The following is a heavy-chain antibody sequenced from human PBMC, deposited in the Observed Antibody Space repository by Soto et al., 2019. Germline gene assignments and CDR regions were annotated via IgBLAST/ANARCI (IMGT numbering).Heavy chain of an antibody. V-gene: IGHV4-34*01. D-gene: IGHD3-3*01. CDR1: GGSFSGYY. J-gene: IGHJ5*02. CDR2: INHSGST. Sequence: QVQLQQWGAGLLKPSETLSLTCAVYGGSFSGYYWSWIRQPPGKGLEWIGEINHSGSTNYNPSLKSLVTISVATSKNQFSLKLSSVTAADTAVYYCARGVTIFGVGGGFDPWGQGTLVTVSA. CDR3: ARGVTIFGVGGGFDP.